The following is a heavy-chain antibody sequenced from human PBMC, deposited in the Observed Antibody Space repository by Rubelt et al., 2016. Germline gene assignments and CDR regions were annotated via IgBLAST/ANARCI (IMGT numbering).Heavy chain of an antibody. Sequence: QVQLQESGPGLVKPSETLSLTCTVSGGSLTSYYWSWIRQPPGKGLEWIGYIYSSGSTKYNPSLRGRFPRSVGTSKNQFALRLSSVTAADTAVYYCARGLGLLWFGELHDNWFDPWGQGTLVTVSS. J-gene: IGHJ5*02. CDR1: GGSLTSYY. CDR2: IYSSGST. CDR3: ARGLGLLWFGELHDNWFDP. D-gene: IGHD3-10*01. V-gene: IGHV4-59*12.